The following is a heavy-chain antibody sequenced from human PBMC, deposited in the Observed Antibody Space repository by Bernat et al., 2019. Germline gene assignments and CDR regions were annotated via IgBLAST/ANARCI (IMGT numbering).Heavy chain of an antibody. J-gene: IGHJ3*01. D-gene: IGHD2-2*01. CDR2: IYYSGST. Sequence: QVQLQESGPGLVKPSETLSLTCTVSGGSVSSGSYYWSWIRQPPGKGLEWTGYIYYSGSTNYNPSLKSRVTISVDTYKNQFSLKLSTVTAADTAVYYCAGEGGGSSSTSCYALDDFDVWGQGTMVTVSS. V-gene: IGHV4-61*01. CDR3: AGEGGGSSSTSCYALDDFDV. CDR1: GGSVSSGSYY.